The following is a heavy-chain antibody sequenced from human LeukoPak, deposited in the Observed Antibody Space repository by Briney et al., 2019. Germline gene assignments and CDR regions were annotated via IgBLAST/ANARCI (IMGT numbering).Heavy chain of an antibody. J-gene: IGHJ6*03. Sequence: ASVKVSCKASGYTFTSYGISWVRQAPGQGLEWMGWISAYNGNTNYAQKLQGRVTMTTDTSTSTAYMELRSLRPDDTAVYYCARGAVVTAMGGYYYMDVWGKGTTVTVSS. CDR3: ARGAVVTAMGGYYYMDV. CDR2: ISAYNGNT. V-gene: IGHV1-18*01. D-gene: IGHD5-18*01. CDR1: GYTFTSYG.